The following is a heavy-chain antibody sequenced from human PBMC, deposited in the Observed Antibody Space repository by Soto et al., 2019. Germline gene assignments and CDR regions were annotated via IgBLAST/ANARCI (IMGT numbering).Heavy chain of an antibody. CDR3: ARALSSAAGLYFDF. Sequence: PSETLSLTCPVSGGSVSSGGHYWTWIRQHPGKGLELIGYIYYSGSTYYNPSLKSRVTISVDTSKNQFSLKLSSVTAADTAVYYCARALSSAAGLYFDFWGQGTLVTVS. V-gene: IGHV4-31*03. CDR2: IYYSGST. CDR1: GGSVSSGGHY. D-gene: IGHD6-13*01. J-gene: IGHJ4*02.